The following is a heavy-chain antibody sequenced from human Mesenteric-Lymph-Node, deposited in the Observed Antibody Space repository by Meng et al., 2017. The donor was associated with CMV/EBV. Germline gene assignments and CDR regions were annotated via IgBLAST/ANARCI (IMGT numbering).Heavy chain of an antibody. D-gene: IGHD3-9*01. CDR3: ARRSILTGYYNGQVDY. CDR2: IYPGDSDT. CDR1: GYSFTSYW. V-gene: IGHV5-51*01. Sequence: SGYSFTSYWIGWVRQMPGKGLEWMGIIYPGDSDTRYSPSFQGQVTISADKSISTAYLQWSSLKASDTAMYYCARRSILTGYYNGQVDYWGQGTLVTVS. J-gene: IGHJ4*02.